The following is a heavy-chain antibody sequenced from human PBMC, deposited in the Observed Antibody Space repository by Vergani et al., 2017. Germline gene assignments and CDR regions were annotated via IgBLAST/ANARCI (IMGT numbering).Heavy chain of an antibody. CDR3: ARDLSGSGSYYSYFDY. CDR1: GGTFSSYA. Sequence: QVQLVQSGAEVKKPGSSVKVSCKASGGTFSSYAISWVRQAPGQGLEWMGGIIPIFGTANYAQKFQGRVTITADESTSTAYKELSSLRSEDTAVYYCARDLSGSGSYYSYFDYWGQGTLVTVSS. V-gene: IGHV1-69*01. J-gene: IGHJ4*02. D-gene: IGHD1-26*01. CDR2: IIPIFGTA.